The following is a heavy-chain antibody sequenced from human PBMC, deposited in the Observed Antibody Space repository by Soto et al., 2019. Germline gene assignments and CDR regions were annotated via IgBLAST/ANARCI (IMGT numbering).Heavy chain of an antibody. Sequence: EVQLVQSGTEVKKPGESLKISCKTSGYTFDTYWIAWLRQMPGKGLEWMGIIYPRGSATRYSASFQGQVSISADTSVTTAYLQWSSLKAADTAMYYCARQTGAVAGRLDFWGQGTLVSVSS. V-gene: IGHV5-51*01. CDR2: IYPRGSAT. CDR1: GYTFDTYW. J-gene: IGHJ4*02. CDR3: ARQTGAVAGRLDF. D-gene: IGHD6-19*01.